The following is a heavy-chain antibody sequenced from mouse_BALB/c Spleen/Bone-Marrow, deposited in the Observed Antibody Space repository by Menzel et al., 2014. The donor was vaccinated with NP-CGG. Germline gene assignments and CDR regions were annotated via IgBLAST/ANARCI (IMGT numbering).Heavy chain of an antibody. D-gene: IGHD4-1*01. CDR3: ARWGGTPYFDY. J-gene: IGHJ2*01. CDR1: GYTFTSYL. V-gene: IGHV1-14*01. CDR2: ITPYNDDT. Sequence: VQLKQSGPELVKPGASVKMSCKASGYTFTSYLIHWVKQKPGQGLEWIGYITPYNDDTKYNEKFKGKATLTSDKPSSTAYMELSSLTSEDSAVYYCARWGGTPYFDYWGQGTTLTVSS.